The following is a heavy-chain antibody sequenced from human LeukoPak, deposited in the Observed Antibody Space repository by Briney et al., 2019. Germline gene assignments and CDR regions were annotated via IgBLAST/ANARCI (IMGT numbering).Heavy chain of an antibody. CDR1: GGTFSSYA. V-gene: IGHV1-69*05. D-gene: IGHD2-15*01. J-gene: IGHJ5*02. CDR2: IIPIFGTA. CDR3: ARDVRSGGINWFDP. Sequence: SVKISCKASGGTFSSYAISWVRQAPGQGLEWMGRIIPIFGTANYAQKFQGRVTITTDESTSTAYMELSSLRSEDTAVYYCARDVRSGGINWFDPWGQGTLVTVSS.